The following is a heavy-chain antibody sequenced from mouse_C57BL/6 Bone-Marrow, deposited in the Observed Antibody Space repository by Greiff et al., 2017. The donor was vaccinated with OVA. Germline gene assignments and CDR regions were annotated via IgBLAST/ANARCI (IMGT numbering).Heavy chain of an antibody. V-gene: IGHV8-8*01. D-gene: IGHD2-5*01. J-gene: IGHJ4*01. Sequence: QVTLKVSGPGILQPSQTLSLTCSFSGFSLSTFGMGVGWIRQPSGKGLEWLAHIWWDDDKYYNPALKSRLTISKDTSKNQVFLKIANVDTADTATYYCARPDYYSKGYYYAMDYWGQGTSVTVSS. CDR3: ARPDYYSKGYYYAMDY. CDR1: GFSLSTFGMG. CDR2: IWWDDDK.